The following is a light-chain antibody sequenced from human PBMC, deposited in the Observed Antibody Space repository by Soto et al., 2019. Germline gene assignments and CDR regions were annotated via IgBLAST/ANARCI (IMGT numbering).Light chain of an antibody. V-gene: IGLV3-25*02. Sequence: SYELTQSPSVSVSPGQTARITCSGDALPNQYAYWYQQKPGQAPVLLIYRDTERPSRIPERFSGSSSGTTVTLTISGVQAEDEANYYCQSADSTNTYVVFGGGTQLTVL. J-gene: IGLJ2*01. CDR3: QSADSTNTYVV. CDR2: RDT. CDR1: ALPNQY.